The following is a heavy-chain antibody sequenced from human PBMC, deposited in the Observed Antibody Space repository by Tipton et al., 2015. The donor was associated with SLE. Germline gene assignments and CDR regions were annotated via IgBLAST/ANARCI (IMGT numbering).Heavy chain of an antibody. Sequence: LRLSCAVNGGSFSGYYWTWIRQPPGKGLEWIGQINHSGSTNYNPSLKSRVTISEDTSKNQFSLRLTSVTAADTSMYYCARVHPHIVVLIGGGWFDAWGQGALVTVSS. CDR1: GGSFSGYY. D-gene: IGHD2-21*01. J-gene: IGHJ5*02. V-gene: IGHV4-34*01. CDR3: ARVHPHIVVLIGGGWFDA. CDR2: INHSGST.